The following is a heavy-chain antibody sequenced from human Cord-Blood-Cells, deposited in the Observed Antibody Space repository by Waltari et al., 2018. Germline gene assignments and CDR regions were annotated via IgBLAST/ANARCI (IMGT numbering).Heavy chain of an antibody. V-gene: IGHV4-34*01. J-gene: IGHJ3*02. D-gene: IGHD6-13*01. CDR1: GGSFSGYY. CDR3: ARRKSGSSDWYAFDI. CDR2: INHSGCA. Sequence: QVQLQQWGAGLLKPSETLSLTCAVYGGSFSGYYWSWIRQPPGKGLEWVGEINHSGCANYNPSRKSRVTISVDTARNQFSLTMSSVTAAETAVYYCARRKSGSSDWYAFDIWGQGTMVTVSS.